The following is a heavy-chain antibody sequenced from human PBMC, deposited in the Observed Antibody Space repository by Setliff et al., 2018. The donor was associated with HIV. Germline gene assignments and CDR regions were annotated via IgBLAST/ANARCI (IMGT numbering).Heavy chain of an antibody. V-gene: IGHV1-69*10. CDR2: LIPIVDIT. CDR1: GGTFSNYA. J-gene: IGHJ3*02. D-gene: IGHD2-8*01. CDR3: AKGPNFEDAFDI. Sequence: SVKVSCKASGGTFSNYAFSWVRQAPGQGLEWMGGLIPIVDITKSTQKFRDRVTFTADGSTKTAQMELSGLTFEDTAVYYCAKGPNFEDAFDIWGQGTMVTVSS.